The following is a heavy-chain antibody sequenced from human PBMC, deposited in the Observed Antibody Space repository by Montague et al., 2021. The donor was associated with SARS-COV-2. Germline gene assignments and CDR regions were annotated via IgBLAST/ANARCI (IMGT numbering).Heavy chain of an antibody. Sequence: TNYNPSLTSRVTMSVDTSKNQFSLKVNSVTAADTAVYYCARHYSATLHAVYWGQGPLVTVSS. D-gene: IGHD2-15*01. V-gene: IGHV4-59*08. CDR2: T. J-gene: IGHJ4*02. CDR3: ARHYSATLHAVY.